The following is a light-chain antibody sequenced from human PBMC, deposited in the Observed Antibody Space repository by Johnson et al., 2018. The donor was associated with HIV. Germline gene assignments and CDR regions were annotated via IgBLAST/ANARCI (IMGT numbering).Light chain of an antibody. CDR1: ALPKKY. CDR2: KDS. Sequence: VLTQPPSVSVSLGQMARITCSGEALPKKYAYWYQQKPGQFPVLVIYKDSERPSGIPERFSGSKSGTSATLGITGLPTGDEAEYYCGTWDNSPSAPYVIGPGTKVTVL. CDR3: GTWDNSPSAPYV. V-gene: IGLV3-16*01. J-gene: IGLJ1*01.